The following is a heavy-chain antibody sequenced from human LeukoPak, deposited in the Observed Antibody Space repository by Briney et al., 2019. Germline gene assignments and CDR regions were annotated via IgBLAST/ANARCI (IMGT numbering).Heavy chain of an antibody. J-gene: IGHJ3*02. CDR1: GGTFSSYA. CDR2: IIPILGIA. Sequence: GASVKVSCKASGGTFSSYAISWVRQAPGQGLEWMGRIIPILGIANYAQKFQGRVTITADKSTSTAYMELSSLRSEDTAVYYCARARYYYDSSGYYPSDAFDIWGQGTMVTVSS. V-gene: IGHV1-69*04. CDR3: ARARYYYDSSGYYPSDAFDI. D-gene: IGHD3-22*01.